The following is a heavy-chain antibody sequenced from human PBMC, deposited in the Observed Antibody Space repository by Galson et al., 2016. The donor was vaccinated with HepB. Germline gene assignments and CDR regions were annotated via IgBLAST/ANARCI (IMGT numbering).Heavy chain of an antibody. CDR3: ARDRVTYGGSGPQDV. Sequence: SLRLSCAASGFSFSSYWMHWVRQAPGKGLVWVSRINTDGSTISYVDSVKGQFTISRDNARDTLFLEMNSRRAEDTAVYFCARDRVTYGGSGPQDVWGKGTTVTVSS. J-gene: IGHJ6*03. CDR2: INTDGSTI. V-gene: IGHV3-74*01. D-gene: IGHD3-10*01. CDR1: GFSFSSYW.